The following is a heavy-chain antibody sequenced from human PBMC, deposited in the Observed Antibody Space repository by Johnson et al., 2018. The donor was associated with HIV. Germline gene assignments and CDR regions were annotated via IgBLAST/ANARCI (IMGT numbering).Heavy chain of an antibody. CDR1: GFTFSCYD. V-gene: IGHV3-13*01. Sequence: VQLVESGGGLVQPGGSLRLSCAASGFTFSCYDVHWVRQATGKGLEWVSPIGTAGDTYYPGSVKGRFTISRENAKNSLYLQMNSLRAGDTAVYYCARPVIAADDAFDIWGQGTMVTVSS. D-gene: IGHD6-13*01. J-gene: IGHJ3*02. CDR3: ARPVIAADDAFDI. CDR2: IGTAGDT.